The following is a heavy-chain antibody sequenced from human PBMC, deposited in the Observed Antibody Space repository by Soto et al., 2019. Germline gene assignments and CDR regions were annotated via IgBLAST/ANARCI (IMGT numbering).Heavy chain of an antibody. CDR3: ARQSIDCSSTSCYQPRPREYYYYYGMDV. CDR1: GYTFTSYY. CDR2: INPSGGST. J-gene: IGHJ6*02. Sequence: ASVKVSCKASGYTFTSYYMHWVRQAPGQGLEWMGIINPSGGSTSYAQKFQGSVTMTRDTSTSTVYMELSSLRSEDTAVYYCARQSIDCSSTSCYQPRPREYYYYYGMDVWGQGTTVTVSS. V-gene: IGHV1-46*01. D-gene: IGHD2-2*01.